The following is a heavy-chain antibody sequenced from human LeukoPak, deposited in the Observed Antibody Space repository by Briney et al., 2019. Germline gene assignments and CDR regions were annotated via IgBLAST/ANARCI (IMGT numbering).Heavy chain of an antibody. Sequence: SVRVSCKASGGTFSSYAISWVRQAPGQGLEWMGRIIPILGIANYAQKFQGRVTITADKSTSTAYMELSSLRSEDTAVYYCARDIYSSGLNWFDPWGQGTLVTVSS. J-gene: IGHJ5*02. CDR2: IIPILGIA. CDR1: GGTFSSYA. CDR3: ARDIYSSGLNWFDP. D-gene: IGHD6-19*01. V-gene: IGHV1-69*04.